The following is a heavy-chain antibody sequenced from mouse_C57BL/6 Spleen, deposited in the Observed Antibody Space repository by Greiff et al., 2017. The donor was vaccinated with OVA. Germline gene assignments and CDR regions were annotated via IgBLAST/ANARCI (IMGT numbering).Heavy chain of an antibody. D-gene: IGHD2-2*01. Sequence: VQLQQSGAELVRPGTSVKVSCKASGYAFTNYLIEWVKQRPGQGLEWIGVINPGSGGTNYNEKFKGKATLTADKSSSTAYMQLSRLTSEDSAVYFCARNHGYDWYFDVWGTGTTVTVSS. J-gene: IGHJ1*03. CDR3: ARNHGYDWYFDV. V-gene: IGHV1-54*01. CDR2: INPGSGGT. CDR1: GYAFTNYL.